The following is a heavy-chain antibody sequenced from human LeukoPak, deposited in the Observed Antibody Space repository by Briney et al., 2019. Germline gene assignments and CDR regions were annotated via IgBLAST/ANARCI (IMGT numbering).Heavy chain of an antibody. D-gene: IGHD5-18*01. CDR3: AKDRGYSYGYFDY. J-gene: IGHJ4*02. CDR2: ISYDGSNK. Sequence: GGSLRLSCAASRFTFSSYGMHWVRQAPGNGLGWVALISYDGSNKYYTDSVKGRFTISRDNSKNTLYLQMDSLRAEDTAVYYCAKDRGYSYGYFDYWGQGTLVTVSS. V-gene: IGHV3-30*18. CDR1: RFTFSSYG.